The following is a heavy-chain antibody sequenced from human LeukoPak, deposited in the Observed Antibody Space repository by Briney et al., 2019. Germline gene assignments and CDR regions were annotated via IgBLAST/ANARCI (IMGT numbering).Heavy chain of an antibody. Sequence: ASVKVSCKASGYTFTGYYMHWVRQAPGQGLEWMGWINPNSGGTNYAQKFQGRVTMTRDTSISTAYMELSRLRSDDTAVYYCARLYYYDSSGHPDAAMFDPWGQGTLVTVSS. CDR3: ARLYYYDSSGHPDAAMFDP. CDR2: INPNSGGT. V-gene: IGHV1-2*02. CDR1: GYTFTGYY. J-gene: IGHJ5*02. D-gene: IGHD3-22*01.